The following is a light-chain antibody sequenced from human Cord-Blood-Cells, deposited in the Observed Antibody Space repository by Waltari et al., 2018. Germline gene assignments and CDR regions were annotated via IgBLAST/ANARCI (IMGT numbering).Light chain of an antibody. CDR2: DVS. CDR1: SSDVGGYNY. V-gene: IGLV2-14*01. J-gene: IGLJ3*02. CDR3: SSYTSSSTWV. Sequence: QSALTQPASVSGSPGQSITISCTGTSSDVGGYNYVSWYQQHPGKAPKHMIYDVSKRPSGVSNRLSGSKSGNTASLTISGLQAEDEADYYCSSYTSSSTWVFGGGTKLTVL.